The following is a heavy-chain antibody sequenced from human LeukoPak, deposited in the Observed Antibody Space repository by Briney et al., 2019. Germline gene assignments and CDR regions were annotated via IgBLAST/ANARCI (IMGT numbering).Heavy chain of an antibody. CDR3: ARLGVTVTYFDY. Sequence: SETLSLTCTVSGYSISSGYYWGWIRQPPGKGLEWIGSIYHSGSTNYNPSLKSRVTISVDTSKNQFSLKLSSVTAADTAVYYCARLGVTVTYFDYWGQGTLVTVSS. V-gene: IGHV4-38-2*02. CDR1: GYSISSGYY. CDR2: IYHSGST. D-gene: IGHD4-17*01. J-gene: IGHJ4*02.